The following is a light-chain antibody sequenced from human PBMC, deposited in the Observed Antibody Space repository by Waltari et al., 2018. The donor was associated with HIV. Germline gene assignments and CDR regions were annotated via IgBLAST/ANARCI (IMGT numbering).Light chain of an antibody. J-gene: IGLJ2*01. CDR2: EVS. V-gene: IGLV2-14*01. Sequence: QSALTQPASVSGSPGQSITISCTGTSSDVGGYNYVSWYQHHPGKVPKLMTYEVSNRPSGVSNRFSGSKSGNTASLTISGLQAEDEADYYCTSYTTSTTVIFGGGTKLTVL. CDR1: SSDVGGYNY. CDR3: TSYTTSTTVI.